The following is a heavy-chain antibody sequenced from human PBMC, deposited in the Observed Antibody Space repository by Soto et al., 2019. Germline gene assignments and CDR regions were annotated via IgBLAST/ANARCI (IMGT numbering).Heavy chain of an antibody. CDR2: IYYSGST. CDR1: GGSISSSSYY. V-gene: IGHV4-39*01. D-gene: IGHD3-22*01. Sequence: PSETLSLTCTVSGGSISSSSYYWGWIRQPPGKGLEWIGSIYYSGSTYYNPSLKSRVTISVDTSKNQFSLKLSSVTAADTAFYYCAGGGSIVVATRRLMDVWAKGTKVTVSS. J-gene: IGHJ6*03. CDR3: AGGGSIVVATRRLMDV.